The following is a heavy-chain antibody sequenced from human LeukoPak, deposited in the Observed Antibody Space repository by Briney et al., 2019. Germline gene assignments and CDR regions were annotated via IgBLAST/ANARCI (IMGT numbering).Heavy chain of an antibody. J-gene: IGHJ4*02. CDR2: INHSGST. D-gene: IGHD6-19*01. CDR1: GGSFSGYY. V-gene: IGHV4-34*01. CDR3: ARTSRVGQWLVY. Sequence: SSETLSLTYAVYGGSFSGYYWSWIRQPPGKGLEWIGEINHSGSTNYNPSLKSRVTISVDTSKNQFSLKLSSVTAADTAVYYCARTSRVGQWLVYWGQGTLVTVSS.